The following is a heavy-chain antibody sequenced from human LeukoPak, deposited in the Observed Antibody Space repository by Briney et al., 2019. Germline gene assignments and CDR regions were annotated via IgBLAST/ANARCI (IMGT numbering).Heavy chain of an antibody. V-gene: IGHV3-73*01. CDR1: GFTFSDSA. Sequence: GGSLRLSCAASGFTFSDSAMHWVRQASGKGLEWIGHIRSKVNSYATAYAASVKGRFTISRDDSKNTAYLQINSLKTEDTAVYYCTTLLPTAASFDHWGQGTLVTVSS. CDR3: TTLLPTAASFDH. J-gene: IGHJ4*02. D-gene: IGHD2-2*01. CDR2: IRSKVNSYAT.